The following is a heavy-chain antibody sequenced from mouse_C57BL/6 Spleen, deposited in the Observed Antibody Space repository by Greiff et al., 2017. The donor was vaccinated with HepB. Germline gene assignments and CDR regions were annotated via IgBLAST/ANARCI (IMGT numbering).Heavy chain of an antibody. CDR3: ARLYGSSYDWFAY. CDR1: GYTFTSYW. Sequence: QVQLQQPGAELVMPGASVKLSCKASGYTFTSYWMHWVKQRPGQGLEWIGEIDPSDSYTNYNQKFKGKSTLTVDKSSSTAYMQLSSLTSEDSAVYYCARLYGSSYDWFAYWGQGTLVTVSA. V-gene: IGHV1-69*01. D-gene: IGHD1-1*01. J-gene: IGHJ3*01. CDR2: IDPSDSYT.